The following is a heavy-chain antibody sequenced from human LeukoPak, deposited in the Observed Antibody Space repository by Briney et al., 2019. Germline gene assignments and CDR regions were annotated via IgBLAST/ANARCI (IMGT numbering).Heavy chain of an antibody. Sequence: SETLSLTCTVSGGSISSYYWSWIRQPPGKGLEWIGYIYYSGSTNYNPSLKSRVTISVDTSKNQFSLRLSSVTAADTAVYYCAREWSAAPFYYFDYWGQETLVTVSS. CDR3: AREWSAAPFYYFDY. V-gene: IGHV4-59*12. D-gene: IGHD3-3*02. CDR1: GGSISSYY. CDR2: IYYSGST. J-gene: IGHJ4*02.